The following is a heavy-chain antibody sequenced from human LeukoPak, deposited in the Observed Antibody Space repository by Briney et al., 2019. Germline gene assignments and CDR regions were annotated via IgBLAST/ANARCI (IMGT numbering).Heavy chain of an antibody. CDR2: ISSSGMSI. J-gene: IGHJ6*03. CDR3: ARSPRIAVHMDV. V-gene: IGHV3-48*03. Sequence: HPGGSLRLSCVTSGFIFNNYEMNWVRQAPGKGLECVSFISSSGMSIYYADSVKGRFTVSRDNSKNSLYLQMNSLRTEDTAVYYCARSPRIAVHMDVWGKGTTVTISS. CDR1: GFIFNNYE. D-gene: IGHD6-19*01.